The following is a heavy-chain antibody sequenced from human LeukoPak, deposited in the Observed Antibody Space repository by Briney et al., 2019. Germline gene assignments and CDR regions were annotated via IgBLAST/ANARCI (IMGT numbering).Heavy chain of an antibody. Sequence: SETLSLTCTVSGGSISSYYRSWIRQSPGKGLEWIAYIHYSGTTNYNPSLKSRVTISVDTSKNQFSLKLRSVTAAETAVYYCARHGRVAAVLTAYYNGGFGYWGQGTLVTVSS. CDR3: ARHGRVAAVLTAYYNGGFGY. J-gene: IGHJ4*02. V-gene: IGHV4-59*08. CDR2: IHYSGTT. CDR1: GGSISSYY. D-gene: IGHD3-9*01.